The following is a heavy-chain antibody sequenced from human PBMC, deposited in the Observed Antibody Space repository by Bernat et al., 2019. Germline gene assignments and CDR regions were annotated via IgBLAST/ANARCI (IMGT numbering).Heavy chain of an antibody. J-gene: IGHJ6*02. V-gene: IGHV3-66*01. CDR1: GFTVSDNY. Sequence: EVQLVESGGGLVQPGGSLRLSCAASGFTVSDNYMSWVRQAPGKGLEWVSVIYSGGSTYYADSVKGRFTISRDNSKKTIFLQMNSLRAEDTAVDYCAREEAYYYYGMDVWGQGTTVTVSS. CDR3: AREEAYYYYGMDV. CDR2: IYSGGST.